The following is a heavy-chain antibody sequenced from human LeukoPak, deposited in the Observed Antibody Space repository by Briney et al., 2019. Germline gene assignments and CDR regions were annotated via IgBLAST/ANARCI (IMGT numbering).Heavy chain of an antibody. J-gene: IGHJ4*02. CDR2: IYSSGST. CDR1: GGSIGRGVYY. D-gene: IGHD2-21*02. Sequence: PSETLSLTCTVSGGSIGRGVYYWTWIRQHPGKGLEWIGYIYSSGSTYYNPSLKSRVAISMDTSENQFSLNLSSVTAADTAIYYCARRHCADNCYFDCWGQRTLVTVSS. CDR3: ARRHCADNCYFDC. V-gene: IGHV4-31*03.